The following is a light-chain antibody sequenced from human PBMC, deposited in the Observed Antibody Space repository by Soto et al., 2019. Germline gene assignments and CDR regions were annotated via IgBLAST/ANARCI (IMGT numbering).Light chain of an antibody. Sequence: DIQMTQSPSSLSASVGDTVTITCRASQGISNYLAWYQQKQGQVPNLLIYAASTLQSGVPSRFSGSGSGTDFTLTISSLRPEDVATYYCQKYNSAPRTFGQGTKVEI. CDR2: AAS. CDR3: QKYNSAPRT. V-gene: IGKV1-27*01. J-gene: IGKJ1*01. CDR1: QGISNY.